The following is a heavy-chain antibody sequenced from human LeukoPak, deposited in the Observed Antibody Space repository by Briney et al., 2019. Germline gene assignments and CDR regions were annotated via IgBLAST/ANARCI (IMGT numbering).Heavy chain of an antibody. Sequence: PSETLSLTCTVSGGSISSYYWSWIRQPPGKGLEWIGYIYYSGSTNYNPSLKSRVTMSVDTSKNQFSLKLSSVTAADTAVYYCARDGLASGYSSSWYDEYYFDYWGQGTLVTVSS. CDR2: IYYSGST. CDR1: GGSISSYY. J-gene: IGHJ4*02. D-gene: IGHD6-13*01. CDR3: ARDGLASGYSSSWYDEYYFDY. V-gene: IGHV4-59*12.